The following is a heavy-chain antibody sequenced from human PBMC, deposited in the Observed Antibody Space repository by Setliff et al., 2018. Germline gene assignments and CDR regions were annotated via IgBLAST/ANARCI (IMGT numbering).Heavy chain of an antibody. CDR2: INHSGST. J-gene: IGHJ5*02. CDR1: GGTFSHYY. D-gene: IGHD6-6*01. CDR3: ARGRNVAARLLDT. Sequence: ETLSLTCASYGGTFSHYYWTWIRQSPGKGLEWIGEINHSGSTNYNPSLKSRVTISIDTSKDQFSLRMSSVSAADAAIYYCARGRNVAARLLDTWGQGSRVTGSS. V-gene: IGHV4-34*01.